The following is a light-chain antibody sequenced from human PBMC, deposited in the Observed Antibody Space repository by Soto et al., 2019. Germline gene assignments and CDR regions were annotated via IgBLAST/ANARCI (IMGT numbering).Light chain of an antibody. V-gene: IGKV3D-20*01. CDR3: QQGKSWPLT. Sequence: EIVLTQSPATLSLSPGESATLSCGASQSLSSRYLAWYQQKPGLAPRLLIFDASTRATGIPDRFSGSGSGTEFTLTISSLQSEDFAVYYCQQGKSWPLTFGGGTKVEI. J-gene: IGKJ4*01. CDR1: QSLSSRY. CDR2: DAS.